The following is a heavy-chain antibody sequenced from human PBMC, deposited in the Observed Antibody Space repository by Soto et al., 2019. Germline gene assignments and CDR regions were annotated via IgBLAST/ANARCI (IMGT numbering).Heavy chain of an antibody. V-gene: IGHV1-3*01. D-gene: IGHD6-13*01. CDR1: GYTFTSYA. CDR2: INAGNGNT. Sequence: ASVKVSCKASGYTFTSYAMHWVRQAPGQRLEWMGWINAGNGNTKYSQKFQGRVTITRDTSASTAYMELSSLRSEDTAVYYCASSVQQLVIYYYGMDVWGQGTTVTV. J-gene: IGHJ6*02. CDR3: ASSVQQLVIYYYGMDV.